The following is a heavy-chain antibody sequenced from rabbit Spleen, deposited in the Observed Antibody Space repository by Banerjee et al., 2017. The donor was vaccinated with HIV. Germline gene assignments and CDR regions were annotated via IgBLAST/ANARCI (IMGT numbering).Heavy chain of an antibody. CDR2: IVPIFGVT. D-gene: IGHD6-1*01. V-gene: IGHV1S7*01. CDR1: GFDFSTYS. J-gene: IGHJ4*01. CDR3: VREAGYGGYGDANL. Sequence: QLKETGGGLVQPGGSLKLSCKASGFDFSTYSMSWVRQAPGKGLEWIGYIVPIFGVTYYASWVNGRFTISSHNAQVTLYLQLNSLTAADTATYFCVREAGYGGYGDANLWGPGTLVTVS.